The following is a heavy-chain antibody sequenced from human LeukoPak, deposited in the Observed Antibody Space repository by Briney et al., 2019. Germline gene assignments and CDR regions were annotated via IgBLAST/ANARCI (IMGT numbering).Heavy chain of an antibody. CDR2: IYTSGST. J-gene: IGHJ4*02. V-gene: IGHV4-61*02. CDR1: GGSISSGSYY. CDR3: ARAVRSDYGGFHYYFDY. Sequence: SETLSLTCTVSGGSISSGSYYWSWIRQPAGKGLEWIGPIYTSGSTNYNPSLKSRVTISVDTSKNQFSLKLSSVTAADTAVYYCARAVRSDYGGFHYYFDYWGQGTLVTVSS. D-gene: IGHD4/OR15-4a*01.